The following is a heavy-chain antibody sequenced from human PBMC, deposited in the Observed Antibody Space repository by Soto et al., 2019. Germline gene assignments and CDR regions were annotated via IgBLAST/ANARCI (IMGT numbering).Heavy chain of an antibody. CDR1: GGSISSSSYY. CDR3: ARSSGGSYFDY. CDR2: IFYSGST. V-gene: IGHV4-39*01. D-gene: IGHD2-15*01. J-gene: IGHJ4*02. Sequence: SETLSLTCTVSGGSISSSSYYWGWIRQPPGKGLEWIGNIFYSGSTSYNPSLKSRVTISVDTSKNQFSLKLSSVTAADTAVYYCARSSGGSYFDYWGQGTLVTVSS.